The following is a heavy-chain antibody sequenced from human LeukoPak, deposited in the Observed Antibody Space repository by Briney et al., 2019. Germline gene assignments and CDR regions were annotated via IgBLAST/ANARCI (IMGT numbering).Heavy chain of an antibody. J-gene: IGHJ4*02. CDR1: GYTFTGYY. V-gene: IGHV1-2*02. D-gene: IGHD1-26*01. CDR3: ARGGDIVGTLEEY. Sequence: ASVKVSCKASGYTFTGYYMHWVRQAPGQGLEWVGWINPNSGGTNYAQKFQGRVTMTRDTSISTAYMELSRLRSDDTAVYYCARGGDIVGTLEEYWGQGTLVTVSS. CDR2: INPNSGGT.